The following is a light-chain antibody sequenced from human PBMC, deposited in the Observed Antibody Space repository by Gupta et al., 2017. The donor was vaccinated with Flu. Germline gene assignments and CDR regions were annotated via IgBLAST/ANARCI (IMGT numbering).Light chain of an antibody. CDR3: GTWDDSLYPVV. V-gene: IGLV1-51*02. CDR1: SSNIGKNY. CDR2: END. Sequence: ISCSGGSSNIGKNYVSWYQQLPGTAPKLLIYENDKRPSGIPDRFSGSKSGTSATLGITGLQTGDEADYYCGTWDDSLYPVVFGGGTKLTVL. J-gene: IGLJ3*02.